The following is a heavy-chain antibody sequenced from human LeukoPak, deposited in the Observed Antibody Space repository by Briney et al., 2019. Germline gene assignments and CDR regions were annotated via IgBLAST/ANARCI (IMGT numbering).Heavy chain of an antibody. CDR3: ARLGITIRALTPFDY. CDR2: IYHSGST. Sequence: PSETLSLTCAVSGYSISSGYYWGWIRQPPGKGLEWIGSIYHSGSTYYYPSLKSRVTISVDTSKNQFSLKLSSVTAADTAVYYCARLGITIRALTPFDYWGQGTLVTVSS. D-gene: IGHD3-10*01. V-gene: IGHV4-38-2*01. J-gene: IGHJ4*02. CDR1: GYSISSGYY.